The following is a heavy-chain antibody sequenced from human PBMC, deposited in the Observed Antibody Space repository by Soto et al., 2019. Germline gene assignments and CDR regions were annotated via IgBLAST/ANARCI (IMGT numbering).Heavy chain of an antibody. J-gene: IGHJ5*02. D-gene: IGHD1-1*01. CDR3: ARSKEGWNPFPFDP. V-gene: IGHV3-11*01. Sequence: GGSLRLSCVVSGFNFSDHYMTWIRQAPGKGLQWVSSIGGGSAPIYYTQSVKGRFTISRDNAKNSLYLEMSTLRAEDTAVYYCARSKEGWNPFPFDPWGPGGLVHGSS. CDR2: IGGGSAPI. CDR1: GFNFSDHY.